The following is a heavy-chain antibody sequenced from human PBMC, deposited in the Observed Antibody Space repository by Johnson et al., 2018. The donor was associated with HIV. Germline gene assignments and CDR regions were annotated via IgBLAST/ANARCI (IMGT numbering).Heavy chain of an antibody. CDR1: GFTFSTYA. CDR2: ISYDGSNK. V-gene: IGHV3-30-3*01. J-gene: IGHJ3*02. CDR3: ARGGRYYDPGAFDI. D-gene: IGHD3-22*01. Sequence: QVQLVESGGGVVQPGRSLRLSCAASGFTFSTYAMHWVRQAPGKGLEWVAVISYDGSNKYYADSVKGRFTISRDNSENSLYLQMNSLRAEDTALYYCARGGRYYDPGAFDIWGQGAMVTVSP.